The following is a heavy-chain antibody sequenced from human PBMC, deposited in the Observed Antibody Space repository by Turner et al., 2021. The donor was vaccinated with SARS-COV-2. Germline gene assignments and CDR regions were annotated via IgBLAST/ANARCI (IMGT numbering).Heavy chain of an antibody. D-gene: IGHD3-10*01. J-gene: IGHJ5*02. CDR3: APSPITMVRGVITFGWFDP. CDR2: IDYSGST. CDR1: GGSSSSSRYY. V-gene: IGHV4-39*01. Sequence: QLQLQESGPGRVQPSETLYPTCTVSGGSSSSSRYYWGWIRQPPGKGLEGIGSIDYSGSTYYNPSLKSRDTISVDTSKIQFSRKLSSVTAADTAVYYCAPSPITMVRGVITFGWFDPWGQGTLVTVSS.